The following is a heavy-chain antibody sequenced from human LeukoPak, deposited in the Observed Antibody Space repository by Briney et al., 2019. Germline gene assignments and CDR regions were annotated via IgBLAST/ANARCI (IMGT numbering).Heavy chain of an antibody. V-gene: IGHV3-9*01. D-gene: IGHD3-3*01. CDR1: GFTFDDYA. CDR3: ASHKDYDFRSGYYQQRAYYYYYMDV. J-gene: IGHJ6*03. CDR2: ISWNSGRI. Sequence: GRSLRLSCAASGFTFDDYAMHWVRQAPGKGLEWVSGISWNSGRIGYADSVKGRFTISRDNAKNSLYLQMNSLRAEDTAVYYWASHKDYDFRSGYYQQRAYYYYYMDVWGKGTTVTVSS.